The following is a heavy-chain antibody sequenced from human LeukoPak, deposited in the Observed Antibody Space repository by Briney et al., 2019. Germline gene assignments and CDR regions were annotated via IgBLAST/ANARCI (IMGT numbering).Heavy chain of an antibody. Sequence: PGRSLRLSCAASGFTFSSYGMHWVRQAPGKGLEWVEVIWYDGSNKYYADSVKGRFTISRDNSKNTLYLQMNSLRAEDTAVYYCAKDPNYGSGSYYGYWGQGTLVTVSS. D-gene: IGHD3-10*01. CDR3: AKDPNYGSGSYYGY. J-gene: IGHJ4*02. CDR2: IWYDGSNK. CDR1: GFTFSSYG. V-gene: IGHV3-33*06.